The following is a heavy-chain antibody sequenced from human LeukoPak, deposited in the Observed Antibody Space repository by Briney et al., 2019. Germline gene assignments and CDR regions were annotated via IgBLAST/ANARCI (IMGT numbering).Heavy chain of an antibody. D-gene: IGHD3-22*01. CDR1: GFTFSDYY. CDR3: AKAYYDPSGYSYYFDY. J-gene: IGHJ4*02. CDR2: ISSSGSTI. Sequence: GGSLRLSCAASGFTFSDYYMSWIRQAPGKGLEWVSYISSSGSTIYYADSVKGRFTISRDNAKNSLYLQMNSLRAEDTAVYYCAKAYYDPSGYSYYFDYWGQGTLVTVSS. V-gene: IGHV3-11*04.